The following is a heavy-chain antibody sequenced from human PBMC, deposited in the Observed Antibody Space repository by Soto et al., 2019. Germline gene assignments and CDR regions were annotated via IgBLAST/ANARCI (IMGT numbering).Heavy chain of an antibody. CDR1: GYTFTDYF. CDR2: INPNNPGP. CDR3: ARVTVKAGNWFDP. J-gene: IGHJ5*02. D-gene: IGHD4-4*01. Sequence: ASVKVSCKASGYTFTDYFIHWVRQAPGQGFAWMGWINPNNPGPNPAQKFQGSVTMTRDTSNNSEYMELGGLRSDDTAVYYCARVTVKAGNWFDPWGQGTRVTVSS. V-gene: IGHV1-2*02.